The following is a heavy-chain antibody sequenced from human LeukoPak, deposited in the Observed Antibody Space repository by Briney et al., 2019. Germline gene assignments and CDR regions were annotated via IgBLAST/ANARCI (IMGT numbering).Heavy chain of an antibody. Sequence: PGGSLRLSCAASGFTFSSYAMSWVRQAPGKGLEWVSAISGSGGSTYYADSVKGRFTISRDNSKNTLYLQMNSLRAEDTAVYYCAKDMVVPQLRPINAFDIWGQGTMVTVSS. J-gene: IGHJ3*02. CDR2: ISGSGGST. V-gene: IGHV3-23*01. CDR3: AKDMVVPQLRPINAFDI. D-gene: IGHD2-2*01. CDR1: GFTFSSYA.